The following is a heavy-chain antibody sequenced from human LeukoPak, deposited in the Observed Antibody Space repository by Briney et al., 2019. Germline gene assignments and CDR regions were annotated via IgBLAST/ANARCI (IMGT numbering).Heavy chain of an antibody. Sequence: ASVKVSCKASGYTFTGYYMHWVRQAPGQGLERMGRINPNSGGTNYAQKFQGRVTMTRDTSISTAYMELSRLRSDDTAVYYCARDPRYCSSTSCPRFDYWGQGTLVTVSS. V-gene: IGHV1-2*06. CDR3: ARDPRYCSSTSCPRFDY. CDR1: GYTFTGYY. D-gene: IGHD2-2*01. J-gene: IGHJ4*02. CDR2: INPNSGGT.